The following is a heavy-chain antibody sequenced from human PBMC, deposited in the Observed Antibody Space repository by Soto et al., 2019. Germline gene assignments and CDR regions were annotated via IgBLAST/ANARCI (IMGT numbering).Heavy chain of an antibody. CDR1: GYSFTSYW. D-gene: IGHD2-21*02. CDR2: IYPGDSDT. J-gene: IGHJ3*02. V-gene: IGHV5-51*01. Sequence: GESLKISCKGSGYSFTSYWIGWVRQMPGKGLEWMGIIYPGDSDTRYSPSFQGQVTISADKSISTAYLQWSSLKASDTAMYYCARRASGNSIHDAFDIWGQGTMVTVSS. CDR3: ARRASGNSIHDAFDI.